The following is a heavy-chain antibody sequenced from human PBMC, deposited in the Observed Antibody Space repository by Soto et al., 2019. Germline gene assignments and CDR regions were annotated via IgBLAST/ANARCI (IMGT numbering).Heavy chain of an antibody. Sequence: GGSLRLSCAASGFTFSSYSMNWVRQAPGKGLEWVSSISSSSSYIYYADSVKGRFTISRDNAKNSLYLQMNSLRAEDTAVYYCAREGAPGRKTPNWFDPWGQGTLVTVSS. J-gene: IGHJ5*02. CDR1: GFTFSSYS. V-gene: IGHV3-21*01. CDR3: AREGAPGRKTPNWFDP. CDR2: ISSSSSYI.